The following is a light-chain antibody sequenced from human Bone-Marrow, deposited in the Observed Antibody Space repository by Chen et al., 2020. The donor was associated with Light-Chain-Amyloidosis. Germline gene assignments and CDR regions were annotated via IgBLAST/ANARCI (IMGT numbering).Light chain of an antibody. CDR1: NIGSKN. CDR3: QVWDSRSEHWV. J-gene: IGLJ3*02. CDR2: DDS. V-gene: IGLV3-21*02. Sequence: SYVLTQPPSLSVAPGQTAKITCGGNNIGSKNVHWYHQKPGQAPGLVVYDDSDRPAGIPERFSGSNSGNTATLTISRVEAGDVADYYCQVWDSRSEHWVFGGGTKLTVL.